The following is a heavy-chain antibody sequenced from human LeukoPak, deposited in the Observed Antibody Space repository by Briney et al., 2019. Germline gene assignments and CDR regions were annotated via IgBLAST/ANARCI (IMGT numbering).Heavy chain of an antibody. CDR3: ARDRTDCGSTSCYGHFDY. Sequence: PGGSLRLSCAASEFTFSSYAMHWIRQAPGKGLEWVAVITYDGSNKNYADSVKGRFTISRDNSKDTLYLQMNSLRAEDTAVYYCARDRTDCGSTSCYGHFDYWGQGTLVTVSS. V-gene: IGHV3-30*04. CDR1: EFTFSSYA. J-gene: IGHJ4*02. D-gene: IGHD2-2*01. CDR2: ITYDGSNK.